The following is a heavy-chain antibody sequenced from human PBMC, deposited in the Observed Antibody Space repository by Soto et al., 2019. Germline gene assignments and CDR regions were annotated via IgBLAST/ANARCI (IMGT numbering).Heavy chain of an antibody. D-gene: IGHD6-19*01. CDR1: GGSITNDDYY. CDR3: ARQKQWLSPFDD. V-gene: IGHV4-31*03. J-gene: IGHJ4*02. Sequence: QVQLQESGPGLVKPSQTLSLTCTVSGGSITNDDYYWNWIRQLPGKGLEWIGYIHNSGTTDYNPFLKSRVTISVDTSKSQFSLKLSSVTAADTAVYFCARQKQWLSPFDDWGQGTLVTVSS. CDR2: IHNSGTT.